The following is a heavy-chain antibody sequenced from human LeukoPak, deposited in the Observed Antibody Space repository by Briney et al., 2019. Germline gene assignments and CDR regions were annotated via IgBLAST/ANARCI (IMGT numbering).Heavy chain of an antibody. V-gene: IGHV4-38-2*02. CDR2: IYHSGST. D-gene: IGHD6-19*01. Sequence: SETLSLTCTVSGYSISSGYYWGWIRQPPGKGLEWIGSIYHSGSTYYNPSLKSRVTISVDTSKNQFSLKLSSVTAADTAVYYCARSSGWYTFDYWGPGTMVTVSS. CDR3: ARSSGWYTFDY. J-gene: IGHJ3*01. CDR1: GYSISSGYY.